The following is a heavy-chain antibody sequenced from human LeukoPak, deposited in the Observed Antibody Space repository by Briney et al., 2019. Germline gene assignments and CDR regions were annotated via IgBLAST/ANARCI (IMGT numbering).Heavy chain of an antibody. Sequence: SETLSLTCAVYGGSFSGYYWSWIRQPPGKGLEWIGEINHSGSTNYNASLKSRVTISVDTSKNQFSLKLSSVTAADTAVYYCARDNFDYGALGGYYYGMDVWGQGTTVTVSS. V-gene: IGHV4-34*01. CDR3: ARDNFDYGALGGYYYGMDV. J-gene: IGHJ6*02. CDR1: GGSFSGYY. D-gene: IGHD3-9*01. CDR2: INHSGST.